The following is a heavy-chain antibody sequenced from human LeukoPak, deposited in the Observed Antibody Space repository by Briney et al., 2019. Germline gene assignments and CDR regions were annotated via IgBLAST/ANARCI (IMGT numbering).Heavy chain of an antibody. D-gene: IGHD3-10*01. V-gene: IGHV3-30*18. Sequence: GGSLRLSCAASGFTFSSYGMHWVRQAPGKGLEWVAVISYDGSNKYYADSVKGRFTISRDNSKNTLYLQMNSQRAEDTAVYYCAKDLRDYYGSVKYWGQGTLVTVSS. CDR2: ISYDGSNK. CDR1: GFTFSSYG. CDR3: AKDLRDYYGSVKY. J-gene: IGHJ4*02.